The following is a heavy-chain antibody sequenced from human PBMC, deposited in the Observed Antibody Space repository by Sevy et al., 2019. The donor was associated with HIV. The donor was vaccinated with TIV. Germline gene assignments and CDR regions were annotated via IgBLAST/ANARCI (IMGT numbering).Heavy chain of an antibody. CDR3: ARVQASTYYYDSSGYSPFDY. D-gene: IGHD3-22*01. V-gene: IGHV3-74*01. J-gene: IGHJ4*02. CDR1: GFTFSSYW. Sequence: GGSLRLSCVASGFTFSSYWMHWVRQAPGKGLVWVSRINSDGSSTSYADSVKGRFTISRDNAKNTLYLQMNSLRAEDTAVYYCARVQASTYYYDSSGYSPFDYWGQGTLVTVSS. CDR2: INSDGSST.